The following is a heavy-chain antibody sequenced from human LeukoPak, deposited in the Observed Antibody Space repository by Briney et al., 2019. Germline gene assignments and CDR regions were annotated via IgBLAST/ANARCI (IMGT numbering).Heavy chain of an antibody. V-gene: IGHV4-59*01. CDR2: IYYSGST. D-gene: IGHD5-24*01. Sequence: SETLSLTCTVSGGSISSYYWSWIRQPPGRGLEWTGYIYYSGSTNYSPSLKSRVTISVDTSKNQFSLKLGSVTAADTAVYYCARGRGVATIGLPVDYWGQGTLVTVSS. J-gene: IGHJ4*02. CDR3: ARGRGVATIGLPVDY. CDR1: GGSISSYY.